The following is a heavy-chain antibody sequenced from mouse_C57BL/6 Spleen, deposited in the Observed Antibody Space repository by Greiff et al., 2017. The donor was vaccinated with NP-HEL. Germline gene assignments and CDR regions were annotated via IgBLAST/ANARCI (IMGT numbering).Heavy chain of an antibody. D-gene: IGHD2-5*01. CDR2: IYPSDSET. CDR1: GYTFTSYW. Sequence: QVQLQQPGAELVRPGSSVKLSCKASGYTFTSYWMDWVKQRPGQGLEWIGNIYPSDSETHYNQKFKDKATLTVDKSSSTAYMQLSSLTSEDSAVYYCARDYYSNYAFDYWGQGTTLTVSS. V-gene: IGHV1-61*01. J-gene: IGHJ2*01. CDR3: ARDYYSNYAFDY.